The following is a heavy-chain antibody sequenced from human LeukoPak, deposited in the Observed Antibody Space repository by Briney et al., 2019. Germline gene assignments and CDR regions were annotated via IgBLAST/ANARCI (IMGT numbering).Heavy chain of an antibody. D-gene: IGHD4-23*01. J-gene: IGHJ3*02. V-gene: IGHV3-53*01. CDR1: GFTVSNNY. CDR2: IYSNGVT. CDR3: AKDKLGGNESPDAFDM. Sequence: GGSLRLSCAASGFTVSNNYMIWVRQAPGKGLEWVSLIYSNGVTNYADSVKGRFTISRDSSKNTLYLQMNSVRAEDTAVYYCAKDKLGGNESPDAFDMWGQGTMVTVSS.